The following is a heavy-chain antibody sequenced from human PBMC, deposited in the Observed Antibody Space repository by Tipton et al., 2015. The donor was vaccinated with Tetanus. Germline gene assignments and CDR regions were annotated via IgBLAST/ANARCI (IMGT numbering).Heavy chain of an antibody. J-gene: IGHJ4*02. Sequence: TLSLTCTVSGGSIRSDNYSWNWIRQPPGKGLEWLAYISYSGRTNSNYPLKSRITISQETSKNQFYLKLTSVTAADTAVYYCARANNDIPKKGPFDSWGQGTLVIVSS. CDR3: ARANNDIPKKGPFDS. V-gene: IGHV4-61*01. CDR2: ISYSGRT. D-gene: IGHD1-1*01. CDR1: GGSIRSDNYS.